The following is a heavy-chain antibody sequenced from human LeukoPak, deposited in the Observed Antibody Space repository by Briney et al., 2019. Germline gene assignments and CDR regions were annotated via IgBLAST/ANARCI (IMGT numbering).Heavy chain of an antibody. CDR1: GGTFSSYA. Sequence: SVKVSCKAPGGTFSSYAISWVRQAPGQGLEWMGGIIPIFGTANYAQKFQGRVTITTDESTSTAYMELSSLRSEDTAVYYCARVSGDYVDYYYYYMDVWGKGTTVTVSS. CDR3: ARVSGDYVDYYYYYMDV. CDR2: IIPIFGTA. J-gene: IGHJ6*03. V-gene: IGHV1-69*05. D-gene: IGHD4-17*01.